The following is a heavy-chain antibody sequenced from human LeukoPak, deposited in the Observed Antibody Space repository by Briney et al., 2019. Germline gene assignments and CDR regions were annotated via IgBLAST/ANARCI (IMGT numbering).Heavy chain of an antibody. CDR2: IYHSGST. J-gene: IGHJ4*02. D-gene: IGHD2-2*01. V-gene: IGHV4-4*02. CDR3: ARHVDHCSSTSCTRKSLDY. Sequence: SGTLSLTCAVSGGSISSSNWWSWVRQPPGKGLEWIGEIYHSGSTNYNPSLKSRVTISVDTSKNQFSLKLSSVTAADTAVYYCARHVDHCSSTSCTRKSLDYWGQGTLVTVSS. CDR1: GGSISSSNW.